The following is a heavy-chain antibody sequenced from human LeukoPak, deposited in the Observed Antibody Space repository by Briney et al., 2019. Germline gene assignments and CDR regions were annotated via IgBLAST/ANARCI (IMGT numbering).Heavy chain of an antibody. CDR2: INPNSGGT. D-gene: IGHD6-19*01. CDR1: GYTFTGYY. Sequence: SVKVSCRASGYTFTGYYMHWVRQAPGQGLEWMGWINPNSGGTNYAQKFQGRVTMTRDTSISTAYMELSRLRSDDTAVYYCAGDTSSGWPKSDYWGQGTLVTVSS. J-gene: IGHJ4*02. V-gene: IGHV1-2*02. CDR3: AGDTSSGWPKSDY.